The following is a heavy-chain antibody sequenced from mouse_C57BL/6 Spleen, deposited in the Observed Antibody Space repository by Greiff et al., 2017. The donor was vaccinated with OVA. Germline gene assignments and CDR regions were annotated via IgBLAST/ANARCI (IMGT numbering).Heavy chain of an antibody. CDR1: GYTFTSYW. V-gene: IGHV1-64*01. J-gene: IGHJ1*03. D-gene: IGHD1-1*01. CDR3: ARDHYGSSSKYFDV. Sequence: QVQLKQPGAELVKPGASVKLSCKASGYTFTSYWMHWVKQRPGQGLEWIGMIHPNSGSTNYNEKFKSKATLTVDKSSSTAYMQLSSLTSEDSAVYYCARDHYGSSSKYFDVWGTGTTVTVSS. CDR2: IHPNSGST.